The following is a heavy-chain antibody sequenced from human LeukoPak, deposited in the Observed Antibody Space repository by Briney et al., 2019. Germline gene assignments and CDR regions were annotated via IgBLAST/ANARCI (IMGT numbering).Heavy chain of an antibody. Sequence: GASVTVSFTGSGYTFTSYGSSWVRQAPGQGLEWMGWISGYNGNTNDAQKLEGRVTMTTDTSTSTAYMELRSLRSDDTAVYYCARDAAGDYMDVWGKGTTVTVSS. CDR2: ISGYNGNT. J-gene: IGHJ6*03. D-gene: IGHD6-13*01. V-gene: IGHV1-18*01. CDR3: ARDAAGDYMDV. CDR1: GYTFTSYG.